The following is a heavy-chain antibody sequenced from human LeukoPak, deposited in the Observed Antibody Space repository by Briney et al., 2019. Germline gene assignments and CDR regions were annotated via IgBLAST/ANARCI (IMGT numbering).Heavy chain of an antibody. CDR1: GYTFTSYG. CDR2: ISAYNGNT. CDR3: ARDDSSGYSAKTDAFDI. V-gene: IGHV1-18*01. D-gene: IGHD3-22*01. J-gene: IGHJ3*02. Sequence: ASVKVSCKASGYTFTSYGISWVRQAPGQGLEWMGWISAYNGNTNYAQKLQGRVTMTTDTSTSTAYMELRSLRSDDTAVYYCARDDSSGYSAKTDAFDIWGQGTMVTVSS.